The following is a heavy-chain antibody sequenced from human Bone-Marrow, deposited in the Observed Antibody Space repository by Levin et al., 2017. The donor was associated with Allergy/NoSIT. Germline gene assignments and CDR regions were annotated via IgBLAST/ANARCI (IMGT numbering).Heavy chain of an antibody. V-gene: IGHV3-23*01. J-gene: IGHJ4*02. D-gene: IGHD5-24*01. CDR2: ITGTGDST. CDR1: GFTFSNYA. Sequence: GGSLRLSCAASGFTFSNYAMTWVRQAPGKGLEWVSSITGTGDSTYYADSVKGRFTISRDNSKNTLYLQMSSLSAEDTAIYYCAKEKQRNFDYWGQGTLVTVSS. CDR3: AKEKQRNFDY.